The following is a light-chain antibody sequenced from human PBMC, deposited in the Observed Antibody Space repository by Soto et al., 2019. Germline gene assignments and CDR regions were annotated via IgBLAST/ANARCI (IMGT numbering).Light chain of an antibody. J-gene: IGKJ2*01. CDR1: QSLTYSDGNTY. V-gene: IGKV2-30*01. CDR3: MQGTHWPPYT. Sequence: DVAMTQSPLSLPVTLGQPASISCRSSQSLTYSDGNTYLNWFHLRPGQSPRRLIYKVSNRDSGVPDRFSGSVSGTYFTLNISRVEAEDVGGYYCMQGTHWPPYTFGQGTKLEIK. CDR2: KVS.